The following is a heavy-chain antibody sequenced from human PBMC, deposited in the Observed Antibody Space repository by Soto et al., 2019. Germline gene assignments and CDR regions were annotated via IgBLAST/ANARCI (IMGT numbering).Heavy chain of an antibody. CDR1: GFTFDDYA. V-gene: IGHV3-9*01. J-gene: IGHJ3*02. D-gene: IGHD3-16*02. CDR2: ISCNSGSI. CDR3: AKDQGSVGGVIGDDAFDI. Sequence: EVQLVESGGGLVQPGRSLRLSCAASGFTFDDYAMHWVRQAPGKGLEWVSGISCNSGSIGYADSVKGRFTISRDNAKNSLYLQMNSLRAEDTALYYCAKDQGSVGGVIGDDAFDIWGQGTMVTVSS.